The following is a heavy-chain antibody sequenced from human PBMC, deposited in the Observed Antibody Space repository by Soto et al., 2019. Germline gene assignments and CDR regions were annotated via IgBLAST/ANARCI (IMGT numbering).Heavy chain of an antibody. CDR1: GDSVSSNSAA. V-gene: IGHV6-1*01. J-gene: IGHJ4*02. D-gene: IGHD3-22*01. Sequence: SQTLSLTCAISGDSVSSNSAAWNWIRQSPSRGLEWLGRTYYRSKWYNDYAVSVKSRITINPDTSKNQFSLQLNSVTPEDTAVYYCARGNYYDSSGYYHYFDYWGQGTXVTVSS. CDR3: ARGNYYDSSGYYHYFDY. CDR2: TYYRSKWYN.